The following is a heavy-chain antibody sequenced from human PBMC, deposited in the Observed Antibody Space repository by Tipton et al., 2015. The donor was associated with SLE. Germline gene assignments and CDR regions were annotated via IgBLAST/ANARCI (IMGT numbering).Heavy chain of an antibody. CDR2: IKQDGSEK. V-gene: IGHV3-7*01. CDR1: GFTFSSYW. J-gene: IGHJ5*02. Sequence: SLRLSCAASGFTFSSYWMSWVRQAPGKGLEWVANIKQDGSEKYYVDSVKGRFTISRDNAKNSLYLQMNSLRAEDTAVYYCASSREDNWFDPWGQGTLVTVSS. CDR3: ASSREDNWFDP. D-gene: IGHD6-13*01.